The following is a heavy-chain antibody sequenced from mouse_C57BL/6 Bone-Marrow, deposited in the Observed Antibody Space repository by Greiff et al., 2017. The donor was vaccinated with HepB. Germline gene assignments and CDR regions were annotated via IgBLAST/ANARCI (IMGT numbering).Heavy chain of an antibody. J-gene: IGHJ2*01. Sequence: QVHVKQPGAELVKPGASVKMSCKASGYTFTSYWITWVKQRPGQGLEWIGDIYPGSGSTNYNEKFKSKATLTVDTSSSTAYMQLSSLTSEDSAVYYCARSFYYYGSKDYWGQGTTLTVSS. CDR2: IYPGSGST. V-gene: IGHV1-55*01. D-gene: IGHD1-1*01. CDR1: GYTFTSYW. CDR3: ARSFYYYGSKDY.